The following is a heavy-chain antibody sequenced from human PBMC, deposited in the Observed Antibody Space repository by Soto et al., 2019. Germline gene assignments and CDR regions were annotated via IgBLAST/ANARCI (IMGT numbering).Heavy chain of an antibody. CDR3: ARGAYDNVWGSYRYRTDY. V-gene: IGHV1-69*01. CDR1: GGTFSSYA. D-gene: IGHD3-16*02. J-gene: IGHJ4*02. CDR2: IIPIFGTA. Sequence: QVQLVQSGAEVKKPGSSVKVSCKTSGGTFSSYAISWVRQAPGQGLEWMGGIIPIFGTANYAQKFQGRVTITADESTSTAYMELSSLRSEDTAVYYCARGAYDNVWGSYRYRTDYWGQGTLVTVSS.